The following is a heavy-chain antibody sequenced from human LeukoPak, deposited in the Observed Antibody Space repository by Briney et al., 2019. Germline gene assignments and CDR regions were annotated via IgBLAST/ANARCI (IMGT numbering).Heavy chain of an antibody. D-gene: IGHD3-3*01. CDR3: ARDRGFWSGYSGRPYYYYGMDV. J-gene: IGHJ6*02. Sequence: ASVKVSCKASGYTFTSYGISWVRQAPGQGLEWMGWISAYNGNTNYAQKLQGRVTMTTDTSTSTAYMELRSLRSDDTAVYYCARDRGFWSGYSGRPYYYYGMDVWGQGTTVTVSS. CDR2: ISAYNGNT. CDR1: GYTFTSYG. V-gene: IGHV1-18*01.